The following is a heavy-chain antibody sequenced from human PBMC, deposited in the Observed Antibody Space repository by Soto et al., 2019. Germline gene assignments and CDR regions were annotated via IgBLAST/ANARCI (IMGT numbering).Heavy chain of an antibody. CDR3: TRASIYYCDPAACFQH. V-gene: IGHV3-9*01. CDR1: GFTFDDYA. Sequence: EVQLVESGGGLVQPGRSLRLSCAASGFTFDDYAMHWVRQAPGKGLEWVSGISWNSRSVDYADSVKGRFTISRDNAKKSLYLQMNSLRAEDTALYYCTRASIYYCDPAACFQHWGQGTLVIVSS. CDR2: ISWNSRSV. D-gene: IGHD3-22*01. J-gene: IGHJ1*01.